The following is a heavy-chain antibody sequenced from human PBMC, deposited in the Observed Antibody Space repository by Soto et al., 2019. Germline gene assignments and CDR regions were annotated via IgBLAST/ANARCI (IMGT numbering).Heavy chain of an antibody. D-gene: IGHD3-3*01. V-gene: IGHV1-2*02. CDR3: ARGAYEGFLEWLPLPYYYGMDV. Sequence: GASVKVSCKASGYTFTGYYMHWVRQAPGQGLEWMGWINPNSGGTNYAQKFQGRVTMTRDTSISTAYMELSRLRYDDTAVYYCARGAYEGFLEWLPLPYYYGMDVWGQGTTVTVSS. J-gene: IGHJ6*02. CDR2: INPNSGGT. CDR1: GYTFTGYY.